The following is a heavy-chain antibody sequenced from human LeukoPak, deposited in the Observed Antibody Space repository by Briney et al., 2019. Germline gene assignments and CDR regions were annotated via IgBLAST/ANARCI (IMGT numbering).Heavy chain of an antibody. Sequence: ASVKVSCKASGYTFSSYTLHWVRQAPGQGLEWMGWINSNTGNPTYAQGFTGRFVFSLDTSVSTAYLQISSLKAEDTAVYYCARRALWSIDYWGQGTLVTVSS. CDR3: ARRALWSIDY. V-gene: IGHV7-4-1*02. D-gene: IGHD5-18*01. CDR2: INSNTGNP. CDR1: GYTFSSYT. J-gene: IGHJ4*02.